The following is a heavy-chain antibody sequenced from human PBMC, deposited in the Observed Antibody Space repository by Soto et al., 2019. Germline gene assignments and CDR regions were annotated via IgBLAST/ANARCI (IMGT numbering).Heavy chain of an antibody. CDR1: GFTFSSYW. CDR2: INEDGSEK. CDR3: VKDAVRKFDY. Sequence: EVQLVESGGGLVQPGGSLRLPCVASGFTFSSYWMNWVRQAPGKGLEWVASINEDGSEKNYVDSVKGRFTISRDNAKNSLYLQMNSLRAEDTALYYCVKDAVRKFDYWGQGTLVTVSS. D-gene: IGHD1-1*01. J-gene: IGHJ4*02. V-gene: IGHV3-7*01.